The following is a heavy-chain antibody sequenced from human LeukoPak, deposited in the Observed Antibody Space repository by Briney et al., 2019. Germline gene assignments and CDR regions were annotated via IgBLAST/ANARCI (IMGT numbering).Heavy chain of an antibody. Sequence: GGSLRLSCAASGFTFSSYAMSWVRQAPGKGLEWASAISSSGGSTYYADSVRGRFTISRDNSKNTLYLQMKSLRAEDTAVYFCAKAISPRLDYYYGMDVWGQGTTVTVSS. D-gene: IGHD3-3*01. CDR1: GFTFSSYA. CDR3: AKAISPRLDYYYGMDV. J-gene: IGHJ6*02. V-gene: IGHV3-23*01. CDR2: ISSSGGST.